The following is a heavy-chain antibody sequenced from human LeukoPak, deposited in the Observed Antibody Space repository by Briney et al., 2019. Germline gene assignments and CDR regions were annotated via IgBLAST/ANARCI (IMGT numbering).Heavy chain of an antibody. CDR2: IYYSGST. CDR3: ARVVTTYYDILTGYRPAYNWFDP. Sequence: SETLSLTCTVSGGSISSYYWSWIRQPPGKGLEWIGYIYYSGSTNYNPSLKSRVTISVDTSKNQFSLKLSSVTAADTAVYYCARVVTTYYDILTGYRPAYNWFDPWGQGTLVTVSS. J-gene: IGHJ5*02. V-gene: IGHV4-59*01. D-gene: IGHD3-9*01. CDR1: GGSISSYY.